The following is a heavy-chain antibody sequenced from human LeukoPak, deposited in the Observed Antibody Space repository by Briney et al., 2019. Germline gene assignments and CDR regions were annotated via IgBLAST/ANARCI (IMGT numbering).Heavy chain of an antibody. CDR2: VNSDGSST. D-gene: IGHD2-2*01. Sequence: GGSLRLSCAASGFTFSSYWKHEVRHAPGKGLVWFSRVNSDGSSTSYVDHVKGRLTISRDNAKNTLYLQMNSLRAEDTAVYYCARKLGYCSSTSCYALDYWGQGTLVTVSS. V-gene: IGHV3-74*01. CDR3: ARKLGYCSSTSCYALDY. CDR1: GFTFSSYW. J-gene: IGHJ4*02.